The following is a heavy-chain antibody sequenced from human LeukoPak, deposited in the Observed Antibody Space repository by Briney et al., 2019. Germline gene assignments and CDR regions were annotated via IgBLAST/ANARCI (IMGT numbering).Heavy chain of an antibody. Sequence: SETLSLTCTVSGGSISSSSYYWGWIRQPPGKGLEWIGSIYYSGSTYYNPSLKSRVTISVDTSKNQFSLKLSSVTAADTAVYYCARDGSGKTGHRFDPWGQGTLVTVSS. V-gene: IGHV4-39*07. D-gene: IGHD5-12*01. CDR3: ARDGSGKTGHRFDP. CDR2: IYYSGST. J-gene: IGHJ5*02. CDR1: GGSISSSSYY.